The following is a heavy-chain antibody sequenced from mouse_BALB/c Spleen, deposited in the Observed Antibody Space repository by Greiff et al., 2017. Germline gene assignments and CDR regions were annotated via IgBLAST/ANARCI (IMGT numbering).Heavy chain of an antibody. D-gene: IGHD3-1*01. J-gene: IGHJ4*01. V-gene: IGHV5-17*02. CDR3: ASGRRGDYYAMDY. Sequence: EVKLVESGGGLVQPGGSRKLSCAASGFTFSSFGMHWVRQAPEKGLEWVAYISSGSSTIYYADTVKGRFTISRDNPKNTLFLQMTSLRSEDTAMYYCASGRRGDYYAMDYWGQGTSVTVSS. CDR1: GFTFSSFG. CDR2: ISSGSSTI.